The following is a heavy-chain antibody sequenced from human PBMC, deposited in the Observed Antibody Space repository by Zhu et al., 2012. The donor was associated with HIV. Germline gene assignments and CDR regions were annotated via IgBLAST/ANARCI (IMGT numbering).Heavy chain of an antibody. CDR3: ARAPGAGGSGSFST. D-gene: IGHD3-10*01. J-gene: IGHJ4*02. CDR1: GGSISSSSYY. V-gene: IGHV4-39*01. Sequence: QVQLQESGPGLVKPSETLSLTCTVSGGSISSSSYYWGWIRQPPGKGLEWIGSIYYSGSTYYNPSLKSRVTISVDTSKNQFSLKLSSVTAADTAVYYCARAPGAGGSGSFSTWGQGNPGSPSPQ. CDR2: IYYSGST.